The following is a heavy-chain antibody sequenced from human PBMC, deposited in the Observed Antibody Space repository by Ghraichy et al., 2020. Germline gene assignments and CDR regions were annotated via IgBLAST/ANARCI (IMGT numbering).Heavy chain of an antibody. D-gene: IGHD1-26*01. J-gene: IGHJ4*02. CDR1: GFSLSTSGVG. CDR3: AHEASSFFDY. V-gene: IGHV2-5*01. CDR2: IYWNDDK. Sequence: SGPTLVKPTQTLTLTCTFSGFSLSTSGVGVGWIRPPPGNALEWLALIYWNDDKRYSPSLKSRLTITKDTSTNQVVLTMTNMHPVDTATYYWAHEASSFFDYWGQGTLVTVSS.